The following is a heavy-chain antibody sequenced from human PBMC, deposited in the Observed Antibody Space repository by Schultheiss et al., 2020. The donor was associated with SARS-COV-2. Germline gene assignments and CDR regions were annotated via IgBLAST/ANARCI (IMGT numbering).Heavy chain of an antibody. D-gene: IGHD6-19*01. V-gene: IGHV3-48*03. J-gene: IGHJ4*02. CDR2: ISSTGRTK. Sequence: GGSLRLSCAASGFTFSSYAMSWVRQAPGKGLEWVSYISSTGRTKHYEDSVKGRFTISRDNAKNSLYLQMNSLRAEDTAVYYCARDRSSGWVFDYWGQGTLVTVSS. CDR1: GFTFSSYA. CDR3: ARDRSSGWVFDY.